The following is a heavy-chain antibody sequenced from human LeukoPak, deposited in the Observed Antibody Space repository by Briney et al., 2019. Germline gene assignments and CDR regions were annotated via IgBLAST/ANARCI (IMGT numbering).Heavy chain of an antibody. Sequence: TSSETLSLTCAVYGGSFSGYYWSWIRQPPGKGLEWIGEINHSGSTNYNPSLKSRVTISVDTSKNQFSLKLSSVTAADTAVYYCARRAYYYGMDVWGKGTTVTVSS. V-gene: IGHV4-34*01. CDR2: INHSGST. CDR3: ARRAYYYGMDV. J-gene: IGHJ6*04. CDR1: GGSFSGYY.